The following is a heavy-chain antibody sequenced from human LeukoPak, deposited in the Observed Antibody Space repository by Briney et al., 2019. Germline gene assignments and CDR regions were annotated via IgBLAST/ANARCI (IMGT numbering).Heavy chain of an antibody. Sequence: SQTLSLTFAISGDSVAINSAAWNWIRQSPSRGCEWLGRTYYRSKWYNDSAVSVKSRITINPDTSKNQFSLQLDSVTPEDTAVYYCARGILAVADFDYWGQGTLVTVSS. D-gene: IGHD6-19*01. CDR1: GDSVAINSAA. CDR3: ARGILAVADFDY. CDR2: TYYRSKWYN. J-gene: IGHJ4*02. V-gene: IGHV6-1*01.